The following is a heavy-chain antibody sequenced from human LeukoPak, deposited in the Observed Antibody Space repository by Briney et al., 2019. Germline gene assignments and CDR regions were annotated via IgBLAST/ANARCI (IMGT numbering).Heavy chain of an antibody. D-gene: IGHD3-3*01. J-gene: IGHJ4*02. V-gene: IGHV3-30*14. CDR1: GFTFSSYA. CDR2: ITYGRSNK. CDR3: ARGTSRTSPLSGYYRGYFDY. Sequence: PGGSLRLSCAASGFTFSSYAMHWLRQAPGKGLEWVAVITYGRSNKYYADSVKGRFTISRDNSKNMLYLQMNSLRAADTAVYYCARGTSRTSPLSGYYRGYFDYWGQGTLVTVSS.